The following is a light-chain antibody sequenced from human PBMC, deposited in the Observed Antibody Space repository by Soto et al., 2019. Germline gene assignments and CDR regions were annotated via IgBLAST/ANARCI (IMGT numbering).Light chain of an antibody. CDR1: QSISTW. CDR3: LLDINYPWT. CDR2: DAS. J-gene: IGKJ1*01. Sequence: IRMTQSLSTLSASKRDRVNLTCRASQSISTWLAWYQQKPGKAPKVLISDASNLASGVPSRFSGSGSGTDFTLAISSLQPEDSATYYCLLDINYPWTFGHGTKVDIK. V-gene: IGKV1-5*01.